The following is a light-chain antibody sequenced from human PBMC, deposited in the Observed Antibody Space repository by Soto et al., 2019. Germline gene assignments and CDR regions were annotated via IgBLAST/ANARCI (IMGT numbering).Light chain of an antibody. J-gene: IGLJ1*01. CDR3: SSFTSSITYV. Sequence: QSVLTQPASVSGSPGQSITISCTGTSSDVGGYDSVCWYQQHPGKAPKVMIYGVTNRPSGVSDRFSGSKSGNTASLTISGLQAEDEADYYCSSFTSSITYVFGTGTKGTGL. CDR1: SSDVGGYDS. V-gene: IGLV2-14*01. CDR2: GVT.